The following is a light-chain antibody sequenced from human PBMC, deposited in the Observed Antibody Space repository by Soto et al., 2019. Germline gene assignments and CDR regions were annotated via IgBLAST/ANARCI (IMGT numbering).Light chain of an antibody. J-gene: IGKJ5*01. CDR2: DVS. V-gene: IGKV3-11*01. CDR1: QSVSSF. CDR3: QQRSSWPIT. Sequence: ILLPQSPDPLSLSPGDSAPLSCRASQSVSSFLAWYQQKPGQAPRLLISDVSNRATGIPARFSGSGSGTDFTLTISSLEPEDFAVYYCQQRSSWPITFGQGTRLEIK.